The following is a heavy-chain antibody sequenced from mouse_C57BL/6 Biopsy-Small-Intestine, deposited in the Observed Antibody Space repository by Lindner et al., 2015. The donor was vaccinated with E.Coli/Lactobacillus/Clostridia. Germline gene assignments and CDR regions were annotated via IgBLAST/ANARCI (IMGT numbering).Heavy chain of an antibody. CDR2: IIPILGIA. CDR1: GGTFSSYT. J-gene: IGHJ4*01. D-gene: IGHD2-10*01. CDR3: ARNRDYHENGDYLTYSDY. V-gene: IGHV1-53*01. Sequence: SVKVSCKASGGTFSSYTLTWVRQAPGQGLEWMGRIIPILGIANYAQKFQGRVTLSADKSTSTAYMELRSLRSEDTAVYYCARNRDYHENGDYLTYSDYWGQGTLVTVSS.